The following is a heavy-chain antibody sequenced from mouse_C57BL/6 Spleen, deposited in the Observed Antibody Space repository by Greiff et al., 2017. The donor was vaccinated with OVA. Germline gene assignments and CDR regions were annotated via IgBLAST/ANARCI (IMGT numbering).Heavy chain of an antibody. Sequence: VKLQQPGAELVRPGSSVKLSCKASGYTFTSYWMHWVKQRPIQGLEWIGNIDPSDSETHYNQKFKDKATLTVDKSSSTAYMQLSSLTSEDSAVYYCARWNYGSSYLYFDVWGTGTTVTVSS. J-gene: IGHJ1*03. D-gene: IGHD1-1*01. CDR3: ARWNYGSSYLYFDV. V-gene: IGHV1-52*01. CDR1: GYTFTSYW. CDR2: IDPSDSET.